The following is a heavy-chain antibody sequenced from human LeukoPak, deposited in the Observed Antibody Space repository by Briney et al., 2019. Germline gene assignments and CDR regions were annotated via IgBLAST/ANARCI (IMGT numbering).Heavy chain of an antibody. CDR1: GDSISSGGYS. Sequence: SETLSLTCAVSGDSISSGGYSWRWLRQTPGTGLEWIAYIHDSGSTYNNPSLKSRLSISIDTSKNQFSLKLSSVTAADTAVYYCARETSQKGAHYMDVWGKGTTVTISS. V-gene: IGHV4-30-4*07. J-gene: IGHJ6*03. D-gene: IGHD3-16*01. CDR3: ARETSQKGAHYMDV. CDR2: IHDSGST.